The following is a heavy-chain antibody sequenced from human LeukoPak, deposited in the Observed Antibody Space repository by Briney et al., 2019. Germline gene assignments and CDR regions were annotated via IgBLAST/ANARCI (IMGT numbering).Heavy chain of an antibody. J-gene: IGHJ3*02. CDR3: ARHFGSITMIVVVIDAFDI. CDR2: INHSGST. CDR1: GGSFSGYC. Sequence: PSETLSLTCAVYGGSFSGYCWSWIRQPPGKGLEWIGEINHSGSTNYNPSLKSRVTISVDTSKNQFSLKLSSVTAADTAVYYCARHFGSITMIVVVIDAFDIWGQGTMVTVSS. V-gene: IGHV4-34*01. D-gene: IGHD3-22*01.